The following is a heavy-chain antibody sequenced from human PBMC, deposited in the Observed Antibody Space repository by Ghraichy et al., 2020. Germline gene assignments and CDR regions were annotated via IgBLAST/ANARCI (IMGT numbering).Heavy chain of an antibody. CDR3: ARGGEVTALYYFDY. V-gene: IGHV6-1*01. CDR1: GDSVSGSSVA. CDR2: AYYRSKWYI. Sequence: SQTLSLTCAISGDSVSGSSVAWNWIRQSPSRGLEWLGRAYYRSKWYIEYAVSVKSRITINPDTSKNQFSVQLNSVTPEDTAVYYCARGGEVTALYYFDYWGQGILVTVSP. D-gene: IGHD2-21*02. J-gene: IGHJ4*02.